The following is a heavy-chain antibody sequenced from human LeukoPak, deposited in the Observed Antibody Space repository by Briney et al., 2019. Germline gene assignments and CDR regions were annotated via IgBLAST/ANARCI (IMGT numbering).Heavy chain of an antibody. V-gene: IGHV3-23*01. CDR1: GFTFSNYA. CDR3: AKDVGYCSSTTCYKPFDY. D-gene: IGHD2-2*02. Sequence: GGSLRLSCAASGFTFSNYAMSWVRQAPGKGLEWVSAFNGSGGSTYYADSVKGRFTISRDNSKNTLYLQMNSLRAEDTAVYYCAKDVGYCSSTTCYKPFDYWGQGTLVTVSS. J-gene: IGHJ4*02. CDR2: FNGSGGST.